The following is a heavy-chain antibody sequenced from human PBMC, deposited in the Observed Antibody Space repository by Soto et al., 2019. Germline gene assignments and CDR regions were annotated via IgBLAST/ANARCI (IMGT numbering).Heavy chain of an antibody. J-gene: IGHJ6*02. CDR3: ARGGSPDRALSYYYYYDSSARDGMDV. Sequence: SETLSLTCAVSGGSFNGYYGSWIRQPPGKGLERIGETTHTGSATYNPYLKSRVTISVDASQYQFSLSVTSATAADAAVYYGARGGSPDRALSYYYYYDSSARDGMDVGGQGTTVTVSS. V-gene: IGHV4-34*01. CDR1: GGSFNGYY. D-gene: IGHD3-22*01. CDR2: TTHTGSA.